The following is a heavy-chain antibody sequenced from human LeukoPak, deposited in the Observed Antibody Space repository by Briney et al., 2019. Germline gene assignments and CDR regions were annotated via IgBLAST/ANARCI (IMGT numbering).Heavy chain of an antibody. CDR1: GVSFSGYY. CDR3: ARLYYGSGSYYNVLYYFDY. CDR2: INHSGST. V-gene: IGHV4-34*01. J-gene: IGHJ4*02. D-gene: IGHD3-10*01. Sequence: PSETLSLTCAVYGVSFSGYYWSWIRQPPGKGLEWIGEINHSGSTNYKPSLKSRVTISVDTSKNQFSLKLRSVTAADTAVYYCARLYYGSGSYYNVLYYFDYWGQGTLVTVSS.